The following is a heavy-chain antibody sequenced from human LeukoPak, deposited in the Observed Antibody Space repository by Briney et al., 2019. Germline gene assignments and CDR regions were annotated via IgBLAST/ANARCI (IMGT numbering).Heavy chain of an antibody. V-gene: IGHV3-7*01. J-gene: IGHJ6*02. CDR1: GFTFSSYW. Sequence: GGSLRLSCAASGFTFSSYWMSWVRQAPGKGLEWVANIKQDGSEKYYVDSVKGRFTISRDNAKNSLYLQMNSLRAEDTAVYYCARGADYDFWSGYLFHYYYYYGMDVWGQGTLVTVPS. D-gene: IGHD3-3*01. CDR3: ARGADYDFWSGYLFHYYYYYGMDV. CDR2: IKQDGSEK.